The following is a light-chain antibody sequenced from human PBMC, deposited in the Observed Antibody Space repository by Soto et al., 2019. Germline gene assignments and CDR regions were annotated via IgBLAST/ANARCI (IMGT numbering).Light chain of an antibody. J-gene: IGLJ1*01. CDR1: SSDVGGYNY. Sequence: QSVLTQPASVSGSPGQSITISCTGTSSDVGGYNYVSWYQQHPGKALKVMIYEVSNRPSGVSNRFSGSKSGNTASLTISGLQAEDEADYYCSSYTSTSTYVFGTGTKLTVL. CDR2: EVS. V-gene: IGLV2-14*01. CDR3: SSYTSTSTYV.